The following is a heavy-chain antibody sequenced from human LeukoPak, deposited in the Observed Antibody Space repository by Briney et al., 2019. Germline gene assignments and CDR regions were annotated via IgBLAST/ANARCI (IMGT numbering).Heavy chain of an antibody. CDR1: GGSISSHY. CDR3: ARKIGAFGV. J-gene: IGHJ3*01. Sequence: SETLSLTCTVSGGSISSHYWSWIRQPPGKGLEWIGYIYYSGSTYYNPSLKSRVIISVDTSKNQFSLKLGSVTAADTAVYYCARKIGAFGVWGQGIMATVSS. CDR2: IYYSGST. V-gene: IGHV4-59*11.